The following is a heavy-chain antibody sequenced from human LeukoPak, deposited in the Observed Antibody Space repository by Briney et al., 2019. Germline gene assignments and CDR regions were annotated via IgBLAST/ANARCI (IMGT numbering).Heavy chain of an antibody. J-gene: IGHJ4*02. CDR1: GYTFTVYY. V-gene: IGHV1-46*03. Sequence: ASVKVSCKACGYTFTVYYMHWVRQATGQGHEWMGIVNPSGGSTSYEQKFQGRVTMTRDTSTRTVYMELSSLSSEDPAVYYCAGGSSSGWGCYFDYWGQGTLVTVSS. D-gene: IGHD6-19*01. CDR2: VNPSGGST. CDR3: AGGSSSGWGCYFDY.